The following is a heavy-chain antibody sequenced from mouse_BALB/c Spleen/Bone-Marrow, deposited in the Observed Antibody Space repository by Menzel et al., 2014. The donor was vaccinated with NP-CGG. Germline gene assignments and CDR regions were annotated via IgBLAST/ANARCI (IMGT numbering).Heavy chain of an antibody. D-gene: IGHD4-1*01. Sequence: EVKLMESGAELVKPGASVKLSCTASGFNIKDTYMHWVKQRPEQGLEWIGGIDLANGNTKYDPKFQGKATITADTSSNTAYLQLSSLTSEDTAVYYCARWEYYAMDYWGQGTSVTVSS. V-gene: IGHV14-3*02. CDR2: IDLANGNT. J-gene: IGHJ4*01. CDR3: ARWEYYAMDY. CDR1: GFNIKDTY.